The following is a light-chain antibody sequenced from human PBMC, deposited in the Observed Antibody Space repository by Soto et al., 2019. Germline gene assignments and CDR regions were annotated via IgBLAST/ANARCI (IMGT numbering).Light chain of an antibody. CDR2: DAS. J-gene: IGKJ1*01. CDR1: ESSRTW. CDR3: QQSKYHPWT. Sequence: DIQMTQSPSTLSASLGDRVHLTCLASESSRTWLAWYQHTPGKAPKFLIYDASSWESGVSSRFGGGGSGAEFTLTISNLQADVFAYYCRQQSKYHPWTFGQGTKVDI. V-gene: IGKV1-5*01.